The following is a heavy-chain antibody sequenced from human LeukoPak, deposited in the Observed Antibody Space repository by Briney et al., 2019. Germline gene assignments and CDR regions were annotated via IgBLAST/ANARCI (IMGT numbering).Heavy chain of an antibody. CDR3: ASGYCSGGSCSDFDY. CDR1: GGTFSSYA. Sequence: SVKVSCKASGGTFSSYAISWVRQAPGQGLEWMGRIIPILGIANYALKFQGRVTITADKSTSTAYMELSSLRSEDTAVYYCASGYCSGGSCSDFDYWGQGTLVTVSS. V-gene: IGHV1-69*04. CDR2: IIPILGIA. D-gene: IGHD2-15*01. J-gene: IGHJ4*02.